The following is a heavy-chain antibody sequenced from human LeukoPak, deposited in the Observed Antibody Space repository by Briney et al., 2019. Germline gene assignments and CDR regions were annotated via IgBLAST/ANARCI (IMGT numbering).Heavy chain of an antibody. Sequence: GESLKISCKGAGCSFTSYWNGRLRQLPRRGLVGMGIINPGDSDTRYSPSLQGQVTISADKSISTAYLQWSSLKASDTAMYYCARKTGMATITVPGFDYWGQGTLVTVSS. V-gene: IGHV5-51*01. CDR1: GCSFTSYW. CDR2: INPGDSDT. CDR3: ARKTGMATITVPGFDY. J-gene: IGHJ4*02. D-gene: IGHD5-24*01.